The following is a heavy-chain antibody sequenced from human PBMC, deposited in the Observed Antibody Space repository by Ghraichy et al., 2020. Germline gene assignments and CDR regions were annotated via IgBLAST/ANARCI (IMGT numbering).Heavy chain of an antibody. CDR3: ARDSGRGGADDY. CDR2: IGGRRNTI. D-gene: IGHD4/OR15-4a*01. V-gene: IGHV3-48*04. J-gene: IGHJ4*02. CDR1: GFTFSSYS. Sequence: LSLTCAASGFTFSSYSMTWVRQAPGKGLEWVAYIGGRRNTIYYADSVKGRFTISRDNARNSLYLQMNSLRAEDTAVYHCARDSGRGGADDYWGQGTLVTVYS.